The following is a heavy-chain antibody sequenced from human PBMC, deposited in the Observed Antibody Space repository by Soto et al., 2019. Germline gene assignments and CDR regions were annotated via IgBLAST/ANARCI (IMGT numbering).Heavy chain of an antibody. Sequence: SQNLSLTCAISVYSVSSNSAAWNWIIQSPSRGLEWLGRTYYRSKWYNDYAVSVKSRITINPDTSKNQFSLQLNSVTPEDTAVYYCARSHIVAKTYYFDYWGQGTPVIVSS. V-gene: IGHV6-1*01. J-gene: IGHJ4*02. CDR2: TYYRSKWYN. CDR3: ARSHIVAKTYYFDY. D-gene: IGHD5-12*01. CDR1: VYSVSSNSAA.